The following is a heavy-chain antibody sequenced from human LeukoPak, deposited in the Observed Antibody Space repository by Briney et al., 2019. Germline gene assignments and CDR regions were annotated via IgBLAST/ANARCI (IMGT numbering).Heavy chain of an antibody. CDR1: GYTFTSYG. CDR3: ARDSITMVRGPYYYYYGMDV. V-gene: IGHV1-18*01. CDR2: ISAYNGNT. Sequence: ASVKVSCKASGYTFTSYGISWVRQAPGQGLEWMGSISAYNGNTNYAQKLQGRVTMTTDTSTSTAYMELRSLRSDDKAVYYCARDSITMVRGPYYYYYGMDVWGQGTTVTVSS. J-gene: IGHJ6*02. D-gene: IGHD3-10*01.